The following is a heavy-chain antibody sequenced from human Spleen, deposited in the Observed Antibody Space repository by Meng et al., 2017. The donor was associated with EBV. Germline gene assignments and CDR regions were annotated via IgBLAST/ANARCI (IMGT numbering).Heavy chain of an antibody. D-gene: IGHD4-17*01. CDR1: GFTFDDHS. V-gene: IGHV3-43*01. CDR2: ITWDGGIT. CDR3: AYGDYGYSFDY. J-gene: IGHJ4*02. Sequence: EVQLVEFGGGVVRPGGSLRPSCAASGFTFDDHSMHWVRQAPGKGLEWVSLITWDGGITFYADSVKGRFTISRDNSKHSLYLQMNSLRTEDTALYYCAYGDYGYSFDYWGQGTLVTVSS.